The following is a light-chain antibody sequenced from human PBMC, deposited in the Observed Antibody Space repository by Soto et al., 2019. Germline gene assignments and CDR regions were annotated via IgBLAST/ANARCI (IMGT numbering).Light chain of an antibody. CDR2: GAS. V-gene: IGKV3-15*01. Sequence: EIVMTQSPATLSVSPGERATLSCRASQSISNNLAWYQQKPGQAPRLLIYGASTRATDIPARFSGSGSGTEFTLTISSLQSEDFALYSRQQYNNWPPWTFGQGTKVELK. J-gene: IGKJ1*01. CDR1: QSISNN. CDR3: QQYNNWPPWT.